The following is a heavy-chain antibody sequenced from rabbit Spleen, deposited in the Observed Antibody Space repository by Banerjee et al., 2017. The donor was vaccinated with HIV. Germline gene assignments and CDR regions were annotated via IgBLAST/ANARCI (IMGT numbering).Heavy chain of an antibody. CDR2: IAGSSSGFT. D-gene: IGHD3-3*01. V-gene: IGHV1S40*01. J-gene: IGHJ4*01. Sequence: QSLEESGGGLVKPEGSPALTCKASGFSFSSSDYICWVRQAPGKGLVWISCIAGSSSGFTFSATWAKGRFTISKTSSTTVTLQMTSLTAADTATYFCARDLVVAIGWNFNLWGPGTLVTVS. CDR1: GFSFSSSDY. CDR3: ARDLVVAIGWNFNL.